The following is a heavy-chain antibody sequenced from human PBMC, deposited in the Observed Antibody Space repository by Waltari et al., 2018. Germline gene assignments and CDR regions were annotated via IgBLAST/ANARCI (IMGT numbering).Heavy chain of an antibody. CDR3: ARKGGYSGYVWARDYYGMDV. J-gene: IGHJ6*02. CDR1: GFTFSSYG. CDR2: IWFDGSNK. D-gene: IGHD5-12*01. V-gene: IGHV3-33*01. Sequence: QVQLVESGGGVVQPGRSLRLSCAASGFTFSSYGMHWVRQAPGKGLEWVAVIWFDGSNKYYADSVKGRFTISRDNSKNTRYLQMNSLRAEDTAVYYCARKGGYSGYVWARDYYGMDVWGQGTTVTVSS.